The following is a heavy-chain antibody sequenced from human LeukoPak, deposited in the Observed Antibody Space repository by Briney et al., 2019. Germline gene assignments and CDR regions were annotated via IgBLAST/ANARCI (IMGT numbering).Heavy chain of an antibody. D-gene: IGHD6-13*01. CDR3: ANGQIGYSST. CDR2: ISSSASTI. V-gene: IGHV3-11*01. Sequence: PGGSLRLSCAASGFTFSDYYKNWFRQAPGKGLEWVSYISSSASTIYYADSVKGRFTISRDNAKNSLYLQMNSLRAEDTAVYYCANGQIGYSSTWGQGTLVTVSS. CDR1: GFTFSDYY. J-gene: IGHJ5*02.